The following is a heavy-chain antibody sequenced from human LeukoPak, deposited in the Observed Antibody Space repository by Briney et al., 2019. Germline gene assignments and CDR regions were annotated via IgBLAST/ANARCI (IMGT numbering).Heavy chain of an antibody. V-gene: IGHV3-23*01. CDR2: IGGSGATT. CDR3: SKGAPVGGTRHFAY. CDR1: GFTFSTYG. J-gene: IGHJ4*02. Sequence: PGGSLRLSCAASGFTFSTYGMSWVREARGRGLEGVAIIGGSGATTIYGDSVKGRLTISRDNSKNTVYLQMNSLRVEDTAVYYCSKGAPVGGTRHFAYWGQGPLVTVSS. D-gene: IGHD1-26*01.